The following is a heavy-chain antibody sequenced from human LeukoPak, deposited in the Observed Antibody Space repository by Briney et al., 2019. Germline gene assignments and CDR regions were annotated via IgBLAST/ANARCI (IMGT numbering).Heavy chain of an antibody. V-gene: IGHV1-8*01. J-gene: IGHJ5*02. CDR1: GYTFTSYD. CDR3: ASRLWFGEFPSP. Sequence: ASVKVSCKASGYTFTSYDINWVRQATGQGLEWMGWINPNSGNTGYAQKFQGRVTMTRNTSISTAYMELSSLRSEDTAVYYCASRLWFGEFPSPWGQGTLVTVSS. D-gene: IGHD3-10*01. CDR2: INPNSGNT.